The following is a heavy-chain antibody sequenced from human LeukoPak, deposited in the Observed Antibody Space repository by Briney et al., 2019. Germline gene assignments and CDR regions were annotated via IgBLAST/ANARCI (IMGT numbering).Heavy chain of an antibody. D-gene: IGHD3-10*01. V-gene: IGHV1-2*02. CDR2: INPNSGGT. CDR1: GYTFTGYY. Sequence: ASVKVSCKASGYTFTGYYMRWVRQAPGQGLEWMGWINPNSGGTNYAQKFQGRVTMTRDTSISTAYMELSRLRSDDTAVYYCARGMVRGVIGGGAFDIWGQGTMVTVSS. CDR3: ARGMVRGVIGGGAFDI. J-gene: IGHJ3*02.